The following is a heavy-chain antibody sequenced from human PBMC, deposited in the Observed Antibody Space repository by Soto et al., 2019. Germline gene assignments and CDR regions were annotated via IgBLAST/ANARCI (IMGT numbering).Heavy chain of an antibody. D-gene: IGHD2-15*01. V-gene: IGHV3-30-3*01. CDR2: ISYDGSNK. J-gene: IGHJ6*02. CDR1: GFTFSSYA. CDR3: ARDIVVVVAATHKVPNSYYYYGMDV. Sequence: GGSLRLSCAASGFTFSSYAMHWVRQAPGKGLEWVAVISYDGSNKYYADSVKGRFTISRDNSKNTLYLQMNSLRAEDTAVYYCARDIVVVVAATHKVPNSYYYYGMDVWGQGTTVTVSS.